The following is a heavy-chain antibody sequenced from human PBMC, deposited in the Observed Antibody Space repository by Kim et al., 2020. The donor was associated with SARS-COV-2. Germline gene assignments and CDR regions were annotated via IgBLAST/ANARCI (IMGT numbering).Heavy chain of an antibody. D-gene: IGHD3-10*01. CDR2: INHSGST. J-gene: IGHJ5*02. CDR3: ARLMVRGVIRRLNWFDP. CDR1: GGSFSGYY. Sequence: SETLSLTCAVYGGSFSGYYWSWIRQPPGKGLEWIGEINHSGSTNYNPSLKSRVTISVDTSKNQLSLKLSSVTAADTAVYYCARLMVRGVIRRLNWFDPWGQGTLVTVSS. V-gene: IGHV4-34*01.